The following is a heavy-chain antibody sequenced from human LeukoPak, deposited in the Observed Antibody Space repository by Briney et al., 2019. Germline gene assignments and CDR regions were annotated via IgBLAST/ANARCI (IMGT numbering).Heavy chain of an antibody. CDR3: TTKWGITAGAKSAS. CDR2: IKSKTDGGTT. Sequence: GGSLRLSCAASGFTFSNAWMSWVRQAPGKGLEWVGRIKSKTDGGTTDYAAPVRGRFTISRDDSKNTLYLQMNSLKTEDTAVYYCTTKWGITAGAKSASWGQRTLVTVSS. CDR1: GFTFSNAW. V-gene: IGHV3-15*01. D-gene: IGHD6-13*01. J-gene: IGHJ5*02.